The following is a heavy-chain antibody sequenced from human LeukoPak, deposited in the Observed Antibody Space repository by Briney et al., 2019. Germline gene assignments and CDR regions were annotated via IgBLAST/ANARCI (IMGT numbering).Heavy chain of an antibody. CDR2: TSSSDAGT. CDR1: GFPLSSYA. J-gene: IGHJ4*02. CDR3: AKTSLVPAAISPYYFDY. D-gene: IGHD2-2*01. Sequence: PGGSLRLSCAVSGFPLSSYAMSWVRQAPGKGLEWVSATSSSDAGTYYADSVRGRFTISRDNSKNTLYLQMNSLRAEDAAVYYCAKTSLVPAAISPYYFDYWGQGTLVTVSS. V-gene: IGHV3-23*01.